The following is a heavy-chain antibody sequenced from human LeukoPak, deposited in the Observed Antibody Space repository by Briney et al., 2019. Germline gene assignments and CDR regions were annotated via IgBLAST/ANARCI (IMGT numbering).Heavy chain of an antibody. V-gene: IGHV4-61*02. CDR2: IYTSGST. CDR3: ARDVGDTVYYYYGMDV. J-gene: IGHJ6*02. Sequence: SETLSLTCTVSGGSISSGSYYWSWIRQPAGKGLEWIGRIYTSGSTNYNPSLKSRVTISVDTSKNQFSLKPSSVTAADTAVYYCARDVGDTVYYYYGMDVWGQGTTVTVSS. CDR1: GGSISSGSYY. D-gene: IGHD1-26*01.